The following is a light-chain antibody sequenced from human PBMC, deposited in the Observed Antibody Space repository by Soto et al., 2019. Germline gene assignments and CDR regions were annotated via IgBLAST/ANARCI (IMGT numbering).Light chain of an antibody. J-gene: IGLJ2*01. CDR3: CSYAGTNYVV. Sequence: QSALTQPRSVSGSPGQSVTISCTGTSSDVGDSYYVSWYQQHPGEAPKLMIYDVTKRPSGVPDRFSGSKSGNTASLTISGLQAEDEADYHCCSYAGTNYVVFGGGTKLTVL. CDR1: SSDVGDSYY. V-gene: IGLV2-11*01. CDR2: DVT.